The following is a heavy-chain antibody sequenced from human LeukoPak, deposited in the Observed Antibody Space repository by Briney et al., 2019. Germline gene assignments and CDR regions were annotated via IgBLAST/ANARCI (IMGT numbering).Heavy chain of an antibody. Sequence: HPGGSLRLSCAASGFTFSSYAMSWVRQAPGKGLEWVSGISGSGDSTDYADSVKGRFTISRDNSKNTLYLQINSLRAEDTAVYYCARPPSDSLLTGSLYYFDNWGQGTLVTVSS. CDR3: ARPPSDSLLTGSLYYFDN. J-gene: IGHJ4*02. CDR1: GFTFSSYA. V-gene: IGHV3-23*01. D-gene: IGHD3-9*01. CDR2: ISGSGDST.